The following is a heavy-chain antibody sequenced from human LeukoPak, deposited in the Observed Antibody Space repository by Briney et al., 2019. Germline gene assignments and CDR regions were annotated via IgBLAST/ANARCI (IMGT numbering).Heavy chain of an antibody. V-gene: IGHV4-30-2*01. CDR2: IYHSGST. CDR3: ARNYGDPSNVDY. CDR1: GGSISSGGYY. D-gene: IGHD4-17*01. J-gene: IGHJ4*02. Sequence: PSETLSLTCTVSGGSISSGGYYWSWIRQPPGKGLEWIGYIYHSGSTYYNPSLKSRVTISVDRSKNQFSLKLSSVTAADTAVYYCARNYGDPSNVDYWGQGTLVTVSS.